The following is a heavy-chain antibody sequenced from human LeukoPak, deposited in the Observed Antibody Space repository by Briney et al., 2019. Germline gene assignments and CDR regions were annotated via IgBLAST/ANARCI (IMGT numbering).Heavy chain of an antibody. V-gene: IGHV1-8*01. D-gene: IGHD3-9*01. J-gene: IGHJ5*02. CDR2: MNPNSGNT. CDR3: ARGRTLTGFSSGFDP. CDR1: RYTFTTYD. Sequence: ASVKVSCKASRYTFTTYDINWVRQATGQGLEWMGWMNPNSGNTGYAQRFQGRVTMTRNTSINTAYMELSSLKSEDTALYYCARGRTLTGFSSGFDPWGQGTLVTVSS.